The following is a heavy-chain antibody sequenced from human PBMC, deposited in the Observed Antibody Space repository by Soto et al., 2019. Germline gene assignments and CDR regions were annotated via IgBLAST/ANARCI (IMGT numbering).Heavy chain of an antibody. D-gene: IGHD6-6*01. V-gene: IGHV4-61*05. CDR3: ARXSYSSSPPHYYYYGMDV. J-gene: IGHJ6*02. Sequence: SETLSLTCTVSGGSISSSTYYWGCIRQPPGKGLEWIGYIYYSGSTNYNPSLKSRVTISVDTSKNQFSLKLSSVTAADTAVYYCARXSYSSSPPHYYYYGMDVWGQGTTFTVSS. CDR2: IYYSGST. CDR1: GGSISSSTYY.